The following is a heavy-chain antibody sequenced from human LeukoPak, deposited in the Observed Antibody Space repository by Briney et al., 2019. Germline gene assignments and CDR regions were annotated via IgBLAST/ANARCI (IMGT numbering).Heavy chain of an antibody. CDR1: GGSISSGSYC. CDR3: ARDPSYGGNSRGLDY. D-gene: IGHD4-23*01. CDR2: IYHSGST. V-gene: IGHV4-39*07. J-gene: IGHJ4*02. Sequence: PSQTLSLTCNVSGGSISSGSYCWSWIRQPPGKGLEWIGSIYHSGSTYYNPSLKSRVTISVDTSKNQFSLKLSSVTAADTAVYYCARDPSYGGNSRGLDYWGQGTLVTVSS.